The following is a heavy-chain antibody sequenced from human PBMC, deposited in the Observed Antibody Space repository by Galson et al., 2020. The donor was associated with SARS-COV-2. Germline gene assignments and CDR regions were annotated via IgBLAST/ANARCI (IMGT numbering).Heavy chain of an antibody. CDR3: ASPYLAAASFFGAFDI. Sequence: GGSLRLSCAGSGFTFSNYEMNWVRQAPGKGLEWVAYISDSGTNIYHADSVKGRFTISRDNAMNSLYLQMTSLRAEDTAVYYCASPYLAAASFFGAFDIWGLGTVVTVSS. J-gene: IGHJ3*02. V-gene: IGHV3-48*03. CDR1: GFTFSNYE. CDR2: ISDSGTNI. D-gene: IGHD2-15*01.